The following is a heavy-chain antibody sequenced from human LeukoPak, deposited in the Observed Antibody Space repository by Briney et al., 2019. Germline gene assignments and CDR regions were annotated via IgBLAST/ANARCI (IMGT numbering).Heavy chain of an antibody. CDR2: INHSGST. J-gene: IGHJ4*02. Sequence: SETLSLTCAVYGGSFSGYYWSWIRQPPGKGLEWIGEINHSGSTNYNPSLKSQVTISVDTSKNQFSLKLSSVTAADTAVYYCARDTYYYDSSDSFGSPKILYYFDYWGQGTLVTVSS. V-gene: IGHV4-34*01. D-gene: IGHD3-22*01. CDR1: GGSFSGYY. CDR3: ARDTYYYDSSDSFGSPKILYYFDY.